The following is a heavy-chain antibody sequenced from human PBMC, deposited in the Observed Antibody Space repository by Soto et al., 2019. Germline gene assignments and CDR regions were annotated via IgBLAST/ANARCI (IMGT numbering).Heavy chain of an antibody. J-gene: IGHJ5*02. CDR2: ISDTGRTI. CDR3: AGFKEGKIVGLRWLDP. V-gene: IGHV3-11*01. D-gene: IGHD3-16*02. Sequence: GSLRLSCVGSGVDFRGSYMNWIRQAPGKGLEWISYISDTGRTIHYADSVKGRFVISRDNSRDSLYLQMNDLRADDTAIYYCAGFKEGKIVGLRWLDPWGQGTRVTVSS. CDR1: GVDFRGSY.